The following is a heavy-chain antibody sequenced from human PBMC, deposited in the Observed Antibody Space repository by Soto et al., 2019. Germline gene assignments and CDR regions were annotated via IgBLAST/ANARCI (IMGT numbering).Heavy chain of an antibody. CDR1: GFTFSSYV. D-gene: IGHD3-10*01. J-gene: IGHJ6*02. CDR2: ITGSGMTT. Sequence: EVQLLESGGGAVQSGGSLRLSCAASGFTFSSYVMSWVRQAPGKGLEWVSGITGSGMTTYYVDSVKGRFTISRDNSKNTLYFQMNNLRVEDTAIYYRAKFRGAEISDYGMEVWGQVATVTVSS. V-gene: IGHV3-23*01. CDR3: AKFRGAEISDYGMEV.